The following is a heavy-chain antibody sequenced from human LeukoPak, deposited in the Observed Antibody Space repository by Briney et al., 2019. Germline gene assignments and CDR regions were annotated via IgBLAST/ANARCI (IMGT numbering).Heavy chain of an antibody. CDR2: IYTSGST. CDR1: RGSISSYY. V-gene: IGHV4-4*07. Sequence: SGTLSLTCTVCRGSISSYYWSWIRQPAGKGLEWIGRIYTSGSTNYNPSLNSRVTMSVDTSKNQFSLKLSSVTAADTAVYYGARGPSLNFWCWGTLAIVSS. CDR3: ARGPSLNF. J-gene: IGHJ4*02.